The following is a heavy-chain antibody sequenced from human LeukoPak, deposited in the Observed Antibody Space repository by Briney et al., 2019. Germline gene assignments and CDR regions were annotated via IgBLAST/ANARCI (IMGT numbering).Heavy chain of an antibody. D-gene: IGHD2-8*01. CDR2: ISSSSSYI. CDR1: GFTFSRYS. J-gene: IGHJ6*02. V-gene: IGHV3-21*01. CDR3: AREMVYALSYYYYGMDV. Sequence: PGGSLRLSCAASGFTFSRYSMNWVRQAPGKGLEWVSSISSSSSYIDYADSEKGRFTISRYNAKNSLYLQMNSLRAEDTAVYYCAREMVYALSYYYYGMDVWGQGTTVTVSS.